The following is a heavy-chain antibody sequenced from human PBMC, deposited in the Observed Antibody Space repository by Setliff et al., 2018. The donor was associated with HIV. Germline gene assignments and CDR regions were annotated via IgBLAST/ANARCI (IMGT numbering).Heavy chain of an antibody. J-gene: IGHJ4*02. Sequence: SVKVSCKASGGTFSRYSISWVRQAPGQGLEWMGGIIPIFGTTNYAQRFQGRVSITADASTSTAYMELSSLRSEDTAMYFCARDNYYDTSGAIGYWGQGTMVTVSS. D-gene: IGHD3-22*01. V-gene: IGHV1-69*13. CDR1: GGTFSRYS. CDR2: IIPIFGTT. CDR3: ARDNYYDTSGAIGY.